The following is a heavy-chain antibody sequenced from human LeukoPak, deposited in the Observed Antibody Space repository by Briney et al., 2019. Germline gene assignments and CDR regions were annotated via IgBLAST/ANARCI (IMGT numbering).Heavy chain of an antibody. CDR3: AKAVPTIAARLCWFDP. D-gene: IGHD6-6*01. Sequence: GGSLRLSCAASGFTFSSYAMSWVRQAPGKGLEWLSDICGSGGSTYYADSVKGRFTISRDNSKNTLYLQMNSLRAEDTAVYYCAKAVPTIAARLCWFDPWGQGTLVTVSS. CDR1: GFTFSSYA. CDR2: ICGSGGST. V-gene: IGHV3-23*01. J-gene: IGHJ5*02.